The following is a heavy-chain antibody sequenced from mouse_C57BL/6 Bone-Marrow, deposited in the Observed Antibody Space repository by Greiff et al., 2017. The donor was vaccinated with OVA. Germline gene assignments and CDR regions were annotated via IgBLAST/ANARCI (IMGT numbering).Heavy chain of an antibody. V-gene: IGHV14-4*01. D-gene: IGHD2-4*01. CDR3: TRLRSYWYFDV. Sequence: VQLQQSGAELVRPGASVKLSCTASGFNIKDDYMHWVKERPEQGLEWIGWIDPENGDTEYASKFQGKATITADTSSNTAYLQLSSLTSEDTAVYCCTRLRSYWYFDVWGTGTTVTVSS. CDR1: GFNIKDDY. CDR2: IDPENGDT. J-gene: IGHJ1*03.